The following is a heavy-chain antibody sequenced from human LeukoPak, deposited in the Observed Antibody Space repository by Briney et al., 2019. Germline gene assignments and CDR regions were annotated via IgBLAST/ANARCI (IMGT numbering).Heavy chain of an antibody. CDR1: GGSISSYY. CDR3: ARGGSQHRYNFDH. D-gene: IGHD2-15*01. CDR2: IYYSGST. V-gene: IGHV4-59*01. Sequence: RTSETLSLTCTVSGGSISSYYWNWIRQPPGKGLEWIGYIYYSGSTNSNPSLKSRVTISIDTSKNQFSLKLRSVTAADTAVYYCARGGSQHRYNFDHWGQGTLVTVSS. J-gene: IGHJ4*02.